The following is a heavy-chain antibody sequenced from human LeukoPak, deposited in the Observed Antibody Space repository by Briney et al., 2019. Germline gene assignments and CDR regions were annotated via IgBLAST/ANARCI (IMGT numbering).Heavy chain of an antibody. V-gene: IGHV3-23*01. D-gene: IGHD1-1*01. CDR2: ISGSGGRI. Sequence: PGGSLRLSCAASGFTFSSYSISWVRQAPGKVLEWVSSISGSGGRIDYADSVKGRFTISRDNSKNTLSLQMNSLTAEDTAVYYCAKNPRLEGWIYFDSWGQGILVTVSS. J-gene: IGHJ4*02. CDR3: AKNPRLEGWIYFDS. CDR1: GFTFSSYS.